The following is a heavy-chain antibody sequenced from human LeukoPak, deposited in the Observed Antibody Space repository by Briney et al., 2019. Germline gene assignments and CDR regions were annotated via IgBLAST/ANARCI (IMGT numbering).Heavy chain of an antibody. CDR3: ARDLGYCSGGSCFFDY. V-gene: IGHV1-18*01. Sequence: RASVKVSCKASGYTFTSYGISWVRQATGQGLEWMGWISAYNGNTNYAQKLQGRVTMTTDTSTSTAYMELRSLRSDDTAVYYCARDLGYCSGGSCFFDYWGQGTLVTVSS. D-gene: IGHD2-15*01. CDR1: GYTFTSYG. J-gene: IGHJ4*02. CDR2: ISAYNGNT.